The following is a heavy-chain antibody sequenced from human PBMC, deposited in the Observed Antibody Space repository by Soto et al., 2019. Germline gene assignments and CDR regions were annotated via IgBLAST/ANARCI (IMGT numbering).Heavy chain of an antibody. CDR1: GGSFSGYY. CDR2: INHSGST. D-gene: IGHD3-16*02. CDR3: ARGLKHLGELSLSYMDV. J-gene: IGHJ6*03. V-gene: IGHV4-34*01. Sequence: SETLSLTCAVYGGSFSGYYWSWIRQPPGKGLEWIGEINHSGSTNYNPSLKSRVTISVDTSKNQFSLKLSSVTAADTAVYYCARGLKHLGELSLSYMDVWGKGTTVTVSS.